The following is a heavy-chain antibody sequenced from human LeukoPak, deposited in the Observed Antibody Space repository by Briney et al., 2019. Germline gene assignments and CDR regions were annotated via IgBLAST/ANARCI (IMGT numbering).Heavy chain of an antibody. J-gene: IGHJ4*02. V-gene: IGHV3-20*04. CDR2: INWNGDGT. CDR1: GFTFDDYG. D-gene: IGHD3-10*01. CDR3: ARDLRVRGVIIPHDY. Sequence: GGSLRLSCAASGFTFDDYGMSWVRQAPGKGLEWVSSINWNGDGTGYAQSVKGRFTISRDNAKNSLYLQMNSLRAEDTAVYYCARDLRVRGVIIPHDYWGQGTLVTVSS.